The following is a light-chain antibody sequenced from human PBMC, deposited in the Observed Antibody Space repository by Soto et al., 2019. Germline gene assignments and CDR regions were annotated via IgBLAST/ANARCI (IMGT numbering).Light chain of an antibody. V-gene: IGKV1-39*01. J-gene: IGKJ1*01. Sequence: GDRVPIPFRASQSIGRWLAWYQQKPGKAPKVLIYATSILQSGVPSRFSGSGSGTEFTLTIGSLQPEDFATYYCQQSYSTLQTFGQGTKVDIK. CDR3: QQSYSTLQT. CDR2: ATS. CDR1: QSIGRW.